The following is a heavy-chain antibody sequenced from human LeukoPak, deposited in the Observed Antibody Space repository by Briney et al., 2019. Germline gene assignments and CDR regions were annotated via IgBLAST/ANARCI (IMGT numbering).Heavy chain of an antibody. CDR3: AKDRCSSTSCYFHYFDY. CDR2: ISHDGSNK. Sequence: GGSLRLSCAASGFTFSSYGMHWVRQAPGKGLEWVAVISHDGSNKYYADSVKGRFTISRDNSKNTLYLQMNSLRAEDTAVYYCAKDRCSSTSCYFHYFDYWGQGTLVTVSS. CDR1: GFTFSSYG. V-gene: IGHV3-30*18. J-gene: IGHJ4*02. D-gene: IGHD2-2*01.